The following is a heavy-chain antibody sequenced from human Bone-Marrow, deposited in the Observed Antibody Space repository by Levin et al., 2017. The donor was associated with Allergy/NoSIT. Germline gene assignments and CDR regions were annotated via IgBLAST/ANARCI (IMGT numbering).Heavy chain of an antibody. CDR3: ARRRVGAKGYFDY. Sequence: SETLSLTCTVSGGSISSSSYYWGWIRQPPGKGLEWIGSIYYSGSTYYNPSLKSRVTISVDTSKNQFSLKLSSVTAADTAVYYCARRRVGAKGYFDYWGQGTLVTVSS. CDR2: IYYSGST. J-gene: IGHJ4*02. V-gene: IGHV4-39*01. D-gene: IGHD1-26*01. CDR1: GGSISSSSYY.